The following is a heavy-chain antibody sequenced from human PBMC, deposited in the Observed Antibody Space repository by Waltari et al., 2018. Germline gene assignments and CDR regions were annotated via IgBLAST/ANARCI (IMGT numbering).Heavy chain of an antibody. CDR1: W. V-gene: IGHV4-4*02. J-gene: IGHJ5*02. CDR2: VHRIART. Sequence: WLSWHRQSQGKWLEWIGQVHRIARTTYNPSCARRVSASLDTSINQFSLKVTSATATETAFYYCSRERGRGLCIDAGGQGTLVPVSP. CDR3: SRERGRGLCIDA. D-gene: IGHD2-15*01.